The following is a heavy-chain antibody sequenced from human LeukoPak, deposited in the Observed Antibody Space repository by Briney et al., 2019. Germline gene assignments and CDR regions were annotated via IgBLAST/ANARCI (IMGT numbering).Heavy chain of an antibody. Sequence: GSLSPSCAASGFPFSSYWMHWVRPAPGKGVVWVSSINSDGSSTSYADSVKGRFTISRDNAKNTLYLQMNSLRAEDTAVYYCARVGIVAGIDYWGQGTLVTVSS. CDR2: INSDGSST. J-gene: IGHJ4*02. CDR3: ARVGIVAGIDY. D-gene: IGHD6-19*01. CDR1: GFPFSSYW. V-gene: IGHV3-74*01.